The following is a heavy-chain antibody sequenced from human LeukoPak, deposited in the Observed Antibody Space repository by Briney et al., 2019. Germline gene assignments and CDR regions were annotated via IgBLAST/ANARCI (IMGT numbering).Heavy chain of an antibody. CDR2: INAGNGNT. J-gene: IGHJ4*02. CDR1: GYTFTSYA. Sequence: GASVRVSCKASGYTFTSYAMHWVRQAPGQRLEWMGWINAGNGNTKYSQKFQGRVTITRDTSASTAYMELSSLRSEDTAVYYCARGAKYYDILTIWGQGTLVTVSS. D-gene: IGHD3-9*01. CDR3: ARGAKYYDILTI. V-gene: IGHV1-3*01.